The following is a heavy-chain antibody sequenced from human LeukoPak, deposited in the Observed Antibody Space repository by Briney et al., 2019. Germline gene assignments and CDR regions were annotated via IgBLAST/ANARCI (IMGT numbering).Heavy chain of an antibody. V-gene: IGHV4-34*01. J-gene: IGHJ5*02. D-gene: IGHD3-3*01. CDR3: ARGSTYYDFWSGHHNWFDP. CDR1: GGSFSGYY. CDR2: INHSGST. Sequence: ETLSLTCAVYGGSFSGYYWSWIRQPPGKGLEWIGEINHSGSTNYNPYLKSRVTISVDTSKNQFSLKLSSVTAADTAVYYCARGSTYYDFWSGHHNWFDPWGQGTLVTVSS.